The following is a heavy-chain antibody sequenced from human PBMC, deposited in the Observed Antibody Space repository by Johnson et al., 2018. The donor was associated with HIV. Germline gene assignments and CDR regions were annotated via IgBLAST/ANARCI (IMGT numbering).Heavy chain of an antibody. Sequence: VQLVESGGGLVKPGGSLRLSCAASGFTFSDYYMSWIRQAPGKGLEWVSYISYSASSMFYADSVKGRFTISRDNSKNTLYLQMNSLRAEDTAVYYCARAWVNYYDSPDAFDIWGQGTMVTVSS. CDR3: ARAWVNYYDSPDAFDI. CDR1: GFTFSDYY. V-gene: IGHV3-11*01. D-gene: IGHD3-22*01. J-gene: IGHJ3*02. CDR2: ISYSASSM.